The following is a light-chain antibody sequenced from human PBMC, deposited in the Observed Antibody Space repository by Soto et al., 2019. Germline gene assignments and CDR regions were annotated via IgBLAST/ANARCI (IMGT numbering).Light chain of an antibody. CDR2: EGS. V-gene: IGLV2-23*01. CDR1: SSDVGTNNL. J-gene: IGLJ1*01. CDR3: CSYAGNYSPV. Sequence: QSVLTQPASVSVSPGQSITISCTGTSSDVGTNNLVSWYQQHPGKAPKFVIYEGSKRPSGVSNRFSGSKSGNTASLTISGLQAEDEADYYCCSYAGNYSPVFGTGTKVTVL.